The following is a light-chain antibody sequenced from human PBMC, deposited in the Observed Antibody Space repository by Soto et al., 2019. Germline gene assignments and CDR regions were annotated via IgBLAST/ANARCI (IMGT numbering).Light chain of an antibody. CDR3: SSYTSSSTYV. CDR2: DVS. V-gene: IGLV2-14*03. Sequence: QSVLTQPASVSGSPGQSITISCTGTSSDVGGSNYVSWYQQHPGKAPKLIIFDVSHRPSGFSTRFSGSKSGNTASLTISGLQAEDEADYYCSSYTSSSTYVFGTGTKLTVL. CDR1: SSDVGGSNY. J-gene: IGLJ1*01.